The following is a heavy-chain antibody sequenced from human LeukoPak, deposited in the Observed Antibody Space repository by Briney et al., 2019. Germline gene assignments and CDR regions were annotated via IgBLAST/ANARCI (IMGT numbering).Heavy chain of an antibody. CDR2: ISAYNGNT. CDR3: ARSIAARGWFDP. V-gene: IGHV1-18*01. J-gene: IGHJ5*02. D-gene: IGHD6-6*01. Sequence: ASVKVSCKASGYTFTSYGISWVRQAPGQGLEWMGWISAYNGNTNYAQKLQGRVTMTTDASTSTAYMELRSLRSDDTAVYYCARSIAARGWFDPWGQGTLVTVSS. CDR1: GYTFTSYG.